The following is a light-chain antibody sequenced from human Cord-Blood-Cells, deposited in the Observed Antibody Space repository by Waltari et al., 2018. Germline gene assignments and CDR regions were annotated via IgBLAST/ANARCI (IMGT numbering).Light chain of an antibody. V-gene: IGLV2-14*01. Sequence: QSALTQPASVSGSPGQSITISCTGTSSDVGGYNYVSWYQQHPGKAPKLMIYDVSNRPSGVSNRFSGSKSVNTASLTISGLQAEDEADYYCSSYTSSSHAVFGGGTQLTVL. CDR3: SSYTSSSHAV. J-gene: IGLJ7*01. CDR2: DVS. CDR1: SSDVGGYNY.